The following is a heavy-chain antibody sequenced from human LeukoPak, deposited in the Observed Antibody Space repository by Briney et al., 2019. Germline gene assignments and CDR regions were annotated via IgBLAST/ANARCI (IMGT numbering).Heavy chain of an antibody. D-gene: IGHD6-13*01. Sequence: PSETLSLTCTVSGYSISSGYYWGWIRQPPGKGLEWIGEINHSGSTNYNPSLKSRVTISVDTSKNQFSLKLSSVTAADTAVYYCASAGGKTSSWYPTNWFDPWGQGTLVTVSS. CDR3: ASAGGKTSSWYPTNWFDP. CDR2: INHSGST. J-gene: IGHJ5*02. CDR1: GYSISSGYY. V-gene: IGHV4-38-2*02.